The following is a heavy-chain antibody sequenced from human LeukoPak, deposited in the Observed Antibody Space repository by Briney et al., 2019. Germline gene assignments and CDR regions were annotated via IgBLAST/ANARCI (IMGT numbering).Heavy chain of an antibody. CDR2: ISTNKGST. CDR1: GYTFTSYG. J-gene: IGHJ4*02. V-gene: IGHV1-18*01. Sequence: ASVKVSCKASGYTFTSYGISWVRQAPGQGLEWMGRISTNKGSTNYAQSLQGRVTMTTDTSTSTVYMELRSLSSDDTAVYYCARVNRPTGTLFDSWGQGTLVTVSS. D-gene: IGHD1-1*01. CDR3: ARVNRPTGTLFDS.